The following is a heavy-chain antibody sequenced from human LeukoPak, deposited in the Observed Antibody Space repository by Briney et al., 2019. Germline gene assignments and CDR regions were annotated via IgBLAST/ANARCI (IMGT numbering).Heavy chain of an antibody. D-gene: IGHD6-19*01. Sequence: TSETLSLTCTVSGGSISSSSYYWGWIRQPPGKGLEWIGNIYYSGSTYYSPSLKSRVTISVDTSKKQFSLKLSSVTAADTAVYYCARDPIAVAGPRFDYWGQGTLVTVSS. CDR2: IYYSGST. J-gene: IGHJ4*02. CDR3: ARDPIAVAGPRFDY. CDR1: GGSISSSSYY. V-gene: IGHV4-39*02.